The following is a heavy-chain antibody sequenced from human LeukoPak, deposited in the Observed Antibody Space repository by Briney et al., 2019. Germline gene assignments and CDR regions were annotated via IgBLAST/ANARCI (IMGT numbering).Heavy chain of an antibody. CDR1: GGTFSSYA. D-gene: IGHD6-19*01. Sequence: SVKVSCKASGGTFSSYAISWVRQAPGQGLGWMGGIIPIFGTANYAQKFQGRVTITTDESTSTAYMELSSLRSEDTAVYYCARGAVAGLTFDYWGQGTLVTVSS. V-gene: IGHV1-69*05. CDR2: IIPIFGTA. CDR3: ARGAVAGLTFDY. J-gene: IGHJ4*02.